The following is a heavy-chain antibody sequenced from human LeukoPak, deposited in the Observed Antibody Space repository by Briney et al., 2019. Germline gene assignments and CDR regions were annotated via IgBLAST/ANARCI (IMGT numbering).Heavy chain of an antibody. V-gene: IGHV3-48*03. CDR2: ISSSGSTI. CDR3: AELGITMIGGV. J-gene: IGHJ6*04. Sequence: GGALRLSCAASGFTFSSYEMNWVRQAPGKGLEWVSYISSSGSTIYYADSVKGRFTISRDNAKNLLYLQMNSLRAEDTAVYYCAELGITMIGGVWGKGTTVTVSS. D-gene: IGHD3-10*02. CDR1: GFTFSSYE.